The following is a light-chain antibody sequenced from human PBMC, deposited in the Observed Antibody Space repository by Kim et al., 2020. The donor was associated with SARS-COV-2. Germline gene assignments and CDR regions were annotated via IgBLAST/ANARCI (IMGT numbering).Light chain of an antibody. CDR3: AACDDSLSGWV. Sequence: QSVLTQPPSASGTPGQRVTISCSGSSPNIGSNYVYWYQQLPGTAPKLLIYSNNQRPSGVPDRFSGSKSGTSASLAISGLRSEDEADYYCAACDDSLSGWVFGGGTQLTVL. CDR2: SNN. J-gene: IGLJ3*02. CDR1: SPNIGSNY. V-gene: IGLV1-47*02.